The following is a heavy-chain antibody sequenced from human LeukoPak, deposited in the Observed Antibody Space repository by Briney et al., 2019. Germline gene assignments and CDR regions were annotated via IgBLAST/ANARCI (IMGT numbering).Heavy chain of an antibody. D-gene: IGHD2-2*01. CDR3: AREDCSSTSCYYFDY. V-gene: IGHV3-30*04. Sequence: GGSLRLSCAASGFTFSSYAMHWVRQAPGKGLEWVAVISYDGSNKYYADSVRGRFTISRDNSKNTLYLQMNSLRAEDTAVYYCAREDCSSTSCYYFDYWGQGTLVTVSS. CDR2: ISYDGSNK. J-gene: IGHJ4*02. CDR1: GFTFSSYA.